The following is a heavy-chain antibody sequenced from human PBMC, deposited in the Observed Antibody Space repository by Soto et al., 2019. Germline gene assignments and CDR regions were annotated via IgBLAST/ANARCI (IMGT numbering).Heavy chain of an antibody. Sequence: SETLSLTCTASGGSISSYYWSWIWQPPGKGLEWIGYIYYSGSTNYNPSLKSRVTISVDTSKNQFSLKLSSVTAADTAVYYCARSRDGYNPLDYWGQGTLVTVSS. CDR1: GGSISSYY. D-gene: IGHD5-12*01. J-gene: IGHJ4*02. CDR2: IYYSGST. V-gene: IGHV4-59*01. CDR3: ARSRDGYNPLDY.